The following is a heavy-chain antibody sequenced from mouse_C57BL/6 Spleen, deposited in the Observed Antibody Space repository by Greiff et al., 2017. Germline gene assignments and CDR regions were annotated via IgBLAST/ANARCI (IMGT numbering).Heavy chain of an antibody. CDR2: IDPSDSDT. CDR3: ARGLCITTVHYFDY. D-gene: IGHD1-1*01. J-gene: IGHJ2*01. Sequence: VQLQQPGAELVRPGSSVKLSCKASGYTFTSYWMHWVKPRPIQGLEWIGNIDPSDSDTHYTQKFKYKATLTVDKSSSTAYMQLSSLTSEDSAVYYCARGLCITTVHYFDYWGQGTTLTVSS. CDR1: GYTFTSYW. V-gene: IGHV1-52*01.